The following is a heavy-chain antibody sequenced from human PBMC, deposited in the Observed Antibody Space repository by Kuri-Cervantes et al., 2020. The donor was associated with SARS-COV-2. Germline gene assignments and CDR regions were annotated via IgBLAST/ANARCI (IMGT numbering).Heavy chain of an antibody. CDR1: YASMTSFY. Sequence: SETLSLTCTVSYASMTSFYWSWIRQSPGRGLEWIGYIHHTGKSNYSPSLESRVSMSMAASESRFYLTLTSVTAADTAIYYCASGNDFSLDYWGQGTLVTVSS. V-gene: IGHV4-59*01. CDR2: IHHTGKS. D-gene: IGHD1-1*01. CDR3: ASGNDFSLDY. J-gene: IGHJ4*02.